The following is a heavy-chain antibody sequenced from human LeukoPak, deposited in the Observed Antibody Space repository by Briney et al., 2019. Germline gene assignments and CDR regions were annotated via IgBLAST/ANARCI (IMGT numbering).Heavy chain of an antibody. CDR2: IYGAGTT. J-gene: IGHJ5*01. V-gene: IGHV3-66*02. CDR3: ARGPCDAGTCPNWLDS. Sequence: GGSLRLSCAASGLTVGTNYMTWVRQAPGKGLEWVSVIYGAGTTYYADSVRGRFTISRDNSKNTLYLLMNSLINEDTAVYYCARGPCDAGTCPNWLDSWGQGTPVTVSS. CDR1: GLTVGTNY. D-gene: IGHD1-1*01.